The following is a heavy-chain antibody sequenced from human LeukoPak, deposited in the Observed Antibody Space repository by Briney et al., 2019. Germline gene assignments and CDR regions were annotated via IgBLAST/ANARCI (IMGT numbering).Heavy chain of an antibody. CDR2: IYYSGST. CDR1: GGSFSGYY. CDR3: ARDSPYYYGSDYYYMDV. J-gene: IGHJ6*03. Sequence: SEALSLTCAVYGGSFSGYYWSWIRQPPGKGLEWIGYIYYSGSTNYNPSLKSRVTISVDTSKNQFSLKLSSVTAADTAVYYCARDSPYYYGSDYYYMDVWGKGTTVTISS. V-gene: IGHV4-59*12. D-gene: IGHD3-10*01.